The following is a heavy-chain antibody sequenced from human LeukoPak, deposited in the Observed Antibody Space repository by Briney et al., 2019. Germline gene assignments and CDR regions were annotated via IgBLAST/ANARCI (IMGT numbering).Heavy chain of an antibody. CDR2: IYHSGST. V-gene: IGHV4-59*12. J-gene: IGHJ6*02. CDR3: ARESRSDYDFWSGPGNGMDV. D-gene: IGHD3-3*01. Sequence: SETLSLTCTFSGGSFSNSYWSWIRQPPGKGLEWIGYIYHSGSTYYNPSLKSRVTISVDRSKNQFSLKLSSVTAADTAVYYCARESRSDYDFWSGPGNGMDVWGQGTTVTVSS. CDR1: GGSFSNSY.